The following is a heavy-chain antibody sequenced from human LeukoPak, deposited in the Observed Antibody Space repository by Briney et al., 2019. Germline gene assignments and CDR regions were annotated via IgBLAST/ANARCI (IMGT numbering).Heavy chain of an antibody. CDR1: GGSISSSNYY. J-gene: IGHJ5*02. CDR3: ARRPRGGWFDP. D-gene: IGHD3-10*01. Sequence: SETLSLTCSVSGGSISSSNYYWGWIRQPPGKGLEWIGSIYYSGSTYYNPSLKSRVTISVDTSKNQFSLKLTSVTAADTAVYYCARRPRGGWFDPWGQGTLVTVSS. CDR2: IYYSGST. V-gene: IGHV4-39*01.